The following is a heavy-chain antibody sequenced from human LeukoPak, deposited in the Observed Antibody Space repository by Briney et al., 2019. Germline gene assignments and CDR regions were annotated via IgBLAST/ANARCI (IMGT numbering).Heavy chain of an antibody. CDR2: ISSSSSTI. CDR1: AFTFSSYN. J-gene: IGHJ1*01. Sequence: GGSLRLSCAASAFTFSSYNMNWVRQAPGKGLEWVSYISSSSSTIYYADSVKGRFTISRDNANKSLFLQMNSLRAEDTAVYYCTSHVGGTARAWGYFQYWGQGTLVTVSS. CDR3: TSHVGGTARAWGYFQY. V-gene: IGHV3-48*04. D-gene: IGHD1-26*01.